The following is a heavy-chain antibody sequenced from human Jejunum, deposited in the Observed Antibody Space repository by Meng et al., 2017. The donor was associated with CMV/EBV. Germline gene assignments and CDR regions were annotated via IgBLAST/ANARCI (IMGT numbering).Heavy chain of an antibody. D-gene: IGHD3-10*01. Sequence: QLQESGPGLLQPSQTLSPPCTVSGGSISSGDYYWSWIRQPPGKGLEWIGYISYIGSTYYNPSLKSRLTMSIDKSTNQFSLMLSSVTAADTAVYYCARGGYGSGSYYPRPFDYWGQGTLVTVSS. CDR2: ISYIGST. J-gene: IGHJ4*02. V-gene: IGHV4-30-4*01. CDR1: GGSISSGDYY. CDR3: ARGGYGSGSYYPRPFDY.